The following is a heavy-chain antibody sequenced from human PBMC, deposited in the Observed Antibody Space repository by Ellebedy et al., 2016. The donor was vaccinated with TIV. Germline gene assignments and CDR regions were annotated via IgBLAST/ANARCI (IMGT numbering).Heavy chain of an antibody. V-gene: IGHV3-53*01. CDR1: GFTVSHNY. J-gene: IGHJ4*02. CDR3: ARGIIAVSGLRYFDY. Sequence: PGGSLRLSCAASGFTVSHNYMGWVRQAPGKGLEWVSVIYSGGSTSYADSVKGRFTISRDNSKNTLHLQLNSPTAADTAVYYCARGIIAVSGLRYFDYWGQGALVTVSS. CDR2: IYSGGST. D-gene: IGHD6-19*01.